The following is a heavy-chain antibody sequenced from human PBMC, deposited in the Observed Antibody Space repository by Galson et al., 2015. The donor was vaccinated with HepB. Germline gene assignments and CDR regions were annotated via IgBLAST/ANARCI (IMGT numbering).Heavy chain of an antibody. CDR1: GYTFTGYY. CDR2: INPNSGGT. Sequence: SVKVSCKASGYTFTGYYMHWVRQAPGQGLERMGWINPNSGGTNYAQKFQGWVTMTRDTSISTAYMELSRLRSDDTAVYYCAREAVGVVVPAAQPYYYGMDVWGQGTTVTVSS. V-gene: IGHV1-2*04. D-gene: IGHD2-2*01. J-gene: IGHJ6*02. CDR3: AREAVGVVVPAAQPYYYGMDV.